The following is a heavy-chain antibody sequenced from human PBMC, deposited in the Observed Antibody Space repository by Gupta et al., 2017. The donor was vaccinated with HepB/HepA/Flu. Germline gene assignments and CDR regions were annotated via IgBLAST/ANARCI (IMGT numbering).Heavy chain of an antibody. J-gene: IGHJ4*02. Sequence: EVQLVESGGGLVKPGGSLRLSCAASGFTFTNAWMCGVRQAPGKGLEWVGRIRSKTTGGTTDYAAPVKGRFTISRDDSRDTLYLQMDSLKIEDAAVYYCGTDIYKWGQGTLVTVSS. CDR1: GFTFTNAW. CDR3: GTDIYK. CDR2: IRSKTTGGTT. D-gene: IGHD1-1*01. V-gene: IGHV3-15*01.